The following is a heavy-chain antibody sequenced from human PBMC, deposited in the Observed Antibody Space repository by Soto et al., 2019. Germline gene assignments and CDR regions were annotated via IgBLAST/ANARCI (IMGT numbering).Heavy chain of an antibody. V-gene: IGHV4-34*01. D-gene: IGHD3-10*01. J-gene: IGHJ3*02. CDR1: GGSFSDYY. CDR3: ARSDSMVRGTDDAFDI. CDR2: INHSGST. Sequence: QVQLQQWGAGLLKPSETLSLTCAVYGGSFSDYYWSWIRQPPGKGLEWIGEINHSGSTNYNPSLKSRVTISVDTSKNQFSLKLSSVTAADTAVYYCARSDSMVRGTDDAFDIWGQGTMVTVSS.